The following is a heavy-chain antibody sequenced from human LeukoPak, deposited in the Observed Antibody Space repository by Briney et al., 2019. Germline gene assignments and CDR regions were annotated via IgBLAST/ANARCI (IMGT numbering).Heavy chain of an antibody. CDR3: ARGSSYDY. CDR2: INHSGST. V-gene: IGHV4-34*01. J-gene: IGHJ4*02. CDR1: GGSFSGYY. Sequence: SETLSLTCAVYGGSFSGYYWSWIRQPPGKGLEWIGEINHSGSTNYNPSLKSRVTISVDTSKNQFSLKLSSVTAADTAVYYCARGSSYDYWGQGTLVTVSS.